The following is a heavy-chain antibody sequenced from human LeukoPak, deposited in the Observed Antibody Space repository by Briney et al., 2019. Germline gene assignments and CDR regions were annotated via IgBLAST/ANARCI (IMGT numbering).Heavy chain of an antibody. D-gene: IGHD6-19*01. V-gene: IGHV3-7*04. J-gene: IGHJ3*01. Sequence: GGSLRLSYAASGFTFSSYWMNWVRQAPGKGLEWVANIKQDGSDKNYVDSVKGRFTISRDNAKDSLYLQMNGLRADDTAVYYCVRGSGWLTSHWGQGTMVTVSS. CDR3: VRGSGWLTSH. CDR1: GFTFSSYW. CDR2: IKQDGSDK.